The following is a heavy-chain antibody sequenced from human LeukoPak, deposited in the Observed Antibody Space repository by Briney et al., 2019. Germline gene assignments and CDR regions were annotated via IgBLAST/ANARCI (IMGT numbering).Heavy chain of an antibody. V-gene: IGHV3-21*01. Sequence: GGSLRLSCAASGFTFSSYSMNWVRQAPGKGLEWVSSISSSSSYIYYADSVKGRFTISRDNAKNSLYLQMNSLRAEDTAVYYCAKDSHPGMGDPFDLWGQGTMVTVSS. D-gene: IGHD1-26*01. CDR1: GFTFSSYS. CDR2: ISSSSSYI. CDR3: AKDSHPGMGDPFDL. J-gene: IGHJ3*01.